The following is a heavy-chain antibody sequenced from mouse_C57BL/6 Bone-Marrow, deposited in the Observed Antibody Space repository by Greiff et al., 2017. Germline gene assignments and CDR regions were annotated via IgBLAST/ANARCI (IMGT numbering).Heavy chain of an antibody. V-gene: IGHV2-6-1*01. CDR2: IWSDGST. Sequence: VQLVESGPGLVAPSQSLSITCTVSGFSLTSSGVHWVRQPPGKGLEWLVVIWSDGSTTYNSALQSSLSISKDNSKSQVFLKMTSHQNDDTAMYDGARHDYYGSSYAMDYWGQGTSVTVSS. CDR1: GFSLTSSG. D-gene: IGHD1-1*01. CDR3: ARHDYYGSSYAMDY. J-gene: IGHJ4*01.